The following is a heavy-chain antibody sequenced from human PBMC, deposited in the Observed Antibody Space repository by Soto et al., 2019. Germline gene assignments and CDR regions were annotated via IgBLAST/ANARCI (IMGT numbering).Heavy chain of an antibody. CDR1: GFIFSNYW. J-gene: IGHJ4*02. Sequence: EVQLVESGGGLVQPGGSLRLSCAASGFIFSNYWMHWVRQAPGKGLVWVSRIKSGEIGISYADSVKGRFTISRDNAKNTQYLQMYSLRVEDTAVYYCARGGADILTGPLDYWGQGTLVTVSS. V-gene: IGHV3-74*01. CDR3: ARGGADILTGPLDY. CDR2: IKSGEIGI. D-gene: IGHD3-9*01.